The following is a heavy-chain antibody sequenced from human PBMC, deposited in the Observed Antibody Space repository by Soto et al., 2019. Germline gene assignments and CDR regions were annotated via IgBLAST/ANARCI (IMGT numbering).Heavy chain of an antibody. J-gene: IGHJ4*02. CDR1: GFSLSTSGVG. D-gene: IGHD6-19*01. V-gene: IGHV2-5*05. CDR3: GHDSNDWYGFDY. Sequence: QITLKESGPTLVKPTQTLTLTCTFSGFSLSTSGVGVGWIRQPPGKALEWLALIYWDDDKRYGPSLKSRLTITKDTAKNQVVLTMTNMDPVDTATYYCGHDSNDWYGFDYWGQGTLVTVSS. CDR2: IYWDDDK.